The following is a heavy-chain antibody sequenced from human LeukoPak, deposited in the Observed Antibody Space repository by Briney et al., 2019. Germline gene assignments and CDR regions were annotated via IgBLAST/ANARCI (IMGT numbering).Heavy chain of an antibody. CDR1: GDSVSRSDSY. D-gene: IGHD1-7*01. J-gene: IGHJ3*02. CDR2: IYYSGST. V-gene: IGHV4-61*08. Sequence: SETLSLTCSVSGDSVSRSDSYWDWIRQPPGKGLEWIGYIYYSGSTNYNPSLKSRVTISVDTSKNQFSLKLSSVTAADTAVYYCARDHPAGWNYEGSALDIWGQGTMVTVSS. CDR3: ARDHPAGWNYEGSALDI.